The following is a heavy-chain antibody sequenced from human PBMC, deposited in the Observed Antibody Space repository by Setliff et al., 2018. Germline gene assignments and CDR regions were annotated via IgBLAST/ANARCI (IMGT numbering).Heavy chain of an antibody. CDR2: ISAYNGKT. V-gene: IGHV1-18*01. Sequence: ASVKVSCKASGYTLSNSILSWVRQAPGQGLEWVEWISAYNGKTYFAQKFQDRITLTTDTSTNTGYLELRGLRSDDTAVYYCLRLVRYCTKIACQATSGDEVWGLGTRVTVSS. CDR3: LRLVRYCTKIACQATSGDEV. D-gene: IGHD2-8*01. J-gene: IGHJ4*02. CDR1: GYTLSNSI.